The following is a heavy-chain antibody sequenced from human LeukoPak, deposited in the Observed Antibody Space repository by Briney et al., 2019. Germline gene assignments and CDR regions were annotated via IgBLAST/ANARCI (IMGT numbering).Heavy chain of an antibody. J-gene: IGHJ6*03. CDR2: IWYDGSNK. Sequence: PGGSLRLSCAASGFTFSSYGMHWVRQAPGKGLEWEAVIWYDGSNKYYADSVKGRFTISRDNSKNTLYLQMNSLRAEDTAVYYCAKNYYDSSGYYLHYYYYYMDVWGKGTTVTVSS. CDR1: GFTFSSYG. CDR3: AKNYYDSSGYYLHYYYYYMDV. D-gene: IGHD3-22*01. V-gene: IGHV3-33*06.